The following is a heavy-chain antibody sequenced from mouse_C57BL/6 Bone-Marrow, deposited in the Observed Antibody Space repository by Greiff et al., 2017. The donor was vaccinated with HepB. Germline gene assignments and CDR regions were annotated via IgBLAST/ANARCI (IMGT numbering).Heavy chain of an antibody. CDR2: ISYDGSN. J-gene: IGHJ1*03. CDR1: GYSITSGYY. V-gene: IGHV3-6*01. D-gene: IGHD1-1*01. Sequence: DVQLQESGPGLVKPSQSLSLTCSVTGYSITSGYYWNWIRQFPGNKLEWMGYISYDGSNNYNPSLKNRISITRDTSKNQFFLKLNSVTTEDTATYYCAREGYYYGSSPYWYFDVWGTGTTVTVSS. CDR3: AREGYYYGSSPYWYFDV.